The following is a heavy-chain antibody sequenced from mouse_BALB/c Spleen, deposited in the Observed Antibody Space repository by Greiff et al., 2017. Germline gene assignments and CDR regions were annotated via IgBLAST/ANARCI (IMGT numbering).Heavy chain of an antibody. Sequence: QVTLKESGPGLLQPSQTLSLTCSFSGFSLTTSGMGVIRICQPSGKGLEWLVHSYWDADKRSNPSLKSRLTISKDTSSNQVFLKITSVDTADTATYYCARRETPGTYYFDYWGQGTTLTVSS. D-gene: IGHD3-3*01. CDR3: ARRETPGTYYFDY. CDR1: GFSLTTSGMG. V-gene: IGHV8-12*01. CDR2: SYWDADK. J-gene: IGHJ2*01.